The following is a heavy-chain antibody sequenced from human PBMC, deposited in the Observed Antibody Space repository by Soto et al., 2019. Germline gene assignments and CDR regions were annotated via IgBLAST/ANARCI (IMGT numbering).Heavy chain of an antibody. D-gene: IGHD6-13*01. CDR2: IWYDGSNK. V-gene: IGHV3-33*01. CDR3: ARDRIAAAYFTMDV. Sequence: GGSLRLSCAASGFTFSSYGMHWVRQAPGKGLEWVAVIWYDGSNKYYADSVKGRFTISRDNSKNTLYLQMNSLRAEDTAVYYCARDRIAAAYFTMDVWGQGTTVTVSS. J-gene: IGHJ6*02. CDR1: GFTFSSYG.